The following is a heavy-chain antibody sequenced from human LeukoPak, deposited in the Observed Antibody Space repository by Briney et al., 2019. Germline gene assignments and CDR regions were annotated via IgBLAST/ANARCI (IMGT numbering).Heavy chain of an antibody. CDR3: ARDLKGHYCSGGSCYRPYYFDY. V-gene: IGHV3-21*01. J-gene: IGHJ4*02. D-gene: IGHD2-15*01. CDR2: ISSSSDYI. Sequence: GGSLRLSCAASGFTFNTYAMTWVRQAPGKGLEWVSSISSSSDYIYYADSVKGRFTISRDNAKNSLYLQMSSLRAEDTAVYYCARDLKGHYCSGGSCYRPYYFDYWGQGTLVTVSS. CDR1: GFTFNTYA.